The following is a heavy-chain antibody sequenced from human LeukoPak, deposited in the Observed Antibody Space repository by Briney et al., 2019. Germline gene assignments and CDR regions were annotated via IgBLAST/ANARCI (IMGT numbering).Heavy chain of an antibody. Sequence: PGGSLRLSCAASGFTFSSHGMNWVRQAPGKGLEWVSGIIPSGHTTYYADSVKGRFTISRDNSKNTLYLQMNSLRAEDTAVYYCARADTAMEQYYFDYWGQGTLVTVSS. J-gene: IGHJ4*02. D-gene: IGHD5-18*01. CDR3: ARADTAMEQYYFDY. V-gene: IGHV3-23*01. CDR2: IIPSGHTT. CDR1: GFTFSSHG.